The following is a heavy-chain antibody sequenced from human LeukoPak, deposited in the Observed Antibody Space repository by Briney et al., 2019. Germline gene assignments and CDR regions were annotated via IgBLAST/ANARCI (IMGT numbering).Heavy chain of an antibody. CDR2: ISYDGTDK. J-gene: IGHJ4*02. D-gene: IGHD2-15*01. CDR3: AKAPVGHCSGGSCYPFDY. Sequence: GGSLRLSCAASGFNFRSYGMRWVRQAPGKGLEWVKLISYDGTDKYCADSVKGRFTISRDNPKNTLYVQMNSLRAEDTAVYYCAKAPVGHCSGGSCYPFDYWGQGTLVTVSS. CDR1: GFNFRSYG. V-gene: IGHV3-30*18.